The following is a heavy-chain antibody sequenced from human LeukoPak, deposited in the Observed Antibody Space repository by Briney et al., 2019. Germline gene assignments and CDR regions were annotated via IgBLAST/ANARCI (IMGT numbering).Heavy chain of an antibody. Sequence: ASVKVSCKASGYTFTSYDINWVRQATGQGLEWMGWMNPNSGNTGYAQKFQGRVTITRNTSISTAYMELSSLRSEDTAVYYCARWPWVRGVNLYGMDVWGQGTTVTVSS. J-gene: IGHJ6*02. V-gene: IGHV1-8*03. CDR3: ARWPWVRGVNLYGMDV. CDR1: GYTFTSYD. D-gene: IGHD3-10*01. CDR2: MNPNSGNT.